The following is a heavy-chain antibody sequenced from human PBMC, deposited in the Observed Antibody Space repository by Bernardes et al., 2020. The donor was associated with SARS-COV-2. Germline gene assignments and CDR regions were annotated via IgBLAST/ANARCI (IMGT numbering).Heavy chain of an antibody. J-gene: IGHJ4*02. CDR3: AMSLLWFGDPFDY. CDR2: ISYAGSHK. CDR1: GFTFRSYA. D-gene: IGHD3-10*01. V-gene: IGHV3-30-3*01. Sequence: GGALRLSCAASGFTFRSYAMHWVRQAPGKGLEWVAVISYAGSHKYYADSVKGRFTISRDNSKNTLYLQMNSLRAEDTAVYYCAMSLLWFGDPFDYWGQGTLVTVSS.